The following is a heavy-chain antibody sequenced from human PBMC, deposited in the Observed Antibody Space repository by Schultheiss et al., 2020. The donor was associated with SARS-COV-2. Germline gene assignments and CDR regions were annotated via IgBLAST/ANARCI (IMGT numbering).Heavy chain of an antibody. CDR1: GYNFTAYW. J-gene: IGHJ5*02. CDR2: IYPGDSDT. D-gene: IGHD2-15*01. V-gene: IGHV5-51*01. Sequence: GESLKISCKGSGYNFTAYWIAWVRQMPGKGLEWIGIIYPGDSDTRYSPSFQGQVTISADKSISTAYLQWSSLKASDTAMYYCARFYSSSHWFDPWGQGTLVTVSS. CDR3: ARFYSSSHWFDP.